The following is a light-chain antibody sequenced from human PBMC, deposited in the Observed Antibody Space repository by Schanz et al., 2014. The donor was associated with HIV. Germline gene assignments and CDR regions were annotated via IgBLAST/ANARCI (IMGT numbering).Light chain of an antibody. J-gene: IGKJ2*01. CDR2: AAS. CDR1: QHITYS. CDR3: LQYSNYPRT. Sequence: AIQMTQSPSSLSASVGDRVTITCRASQHITYSLDWYQHKPGEAPKLLIYAASSLQSGVPSRFSGSGSGTDFTLTISSLQPEDFATYYCLQYSNYPRTFGQGTRLDIK. V-gene: IGKV1-6*01.